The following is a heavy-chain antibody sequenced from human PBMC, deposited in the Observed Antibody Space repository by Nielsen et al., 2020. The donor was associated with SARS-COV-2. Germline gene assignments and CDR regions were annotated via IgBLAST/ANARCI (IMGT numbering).Heavy chain of an antibody. Sequence: ASVKVSCKASGYTFTGYYMHWVRQAPGQGLEWMGRINPNSGGTNYAQKFQGRVTMTRDTSISTAYMELSRLRSDDTVVYYCARGSITYSSSWPYFDYWGQGTLGTVSS. CDR1: GYTFTGYY. V-gene: IGHV1-2*05. J-gene: IGHJ4*02. D-gene: IGHD6-13*01. CDR3: ARGSITYSSSWPYFDY. CDR2: INPNSGGT.